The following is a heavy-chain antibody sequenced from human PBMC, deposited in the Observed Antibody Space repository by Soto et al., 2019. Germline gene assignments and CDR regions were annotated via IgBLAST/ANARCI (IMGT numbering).Heavy chain of an antibody. CDR1: GFTFSSYG. V-gene: IGHV3-48*01. CDR2: ISSSSSTI. D-gene: IGHD6-13*01. Sequence: GGSLRLSCAASGFTFSSYGMNWVRQAPGKGLEWVSYISSSSSTIYYADSVKGRFTISRDNAKNSLYLQMNSLRAEDTAVYYCARHPERIAEIGWFDPWGQGTLVTVSS. J-gene: IGHJ5*02. CDR3: ARHPERIAEIGWFDP.